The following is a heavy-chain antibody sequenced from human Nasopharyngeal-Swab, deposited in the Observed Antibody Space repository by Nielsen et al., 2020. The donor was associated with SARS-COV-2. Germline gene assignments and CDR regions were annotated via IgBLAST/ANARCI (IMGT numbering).Heavy chain of an antibody. J-gene: IGHJ5*02. Sequence: GESLKISCAASGFTFSSYSMNWVRQAPGKGLEWVSYISSSSSTIYYADSVKGRFTISRDNAKNSLYLQMNSLRDEDTAVYYCARVGQSGYDYVWGSYRPNWFDPWGQGTLVTVSS. CDR2: ISSSSSTI. CDR1: GFTFSSYS. D-gene: IGHD3-16*02. CDR3: ARVGQSGYDYVWGSYRPNWFDP. V-gene: IGHV3-48*02.